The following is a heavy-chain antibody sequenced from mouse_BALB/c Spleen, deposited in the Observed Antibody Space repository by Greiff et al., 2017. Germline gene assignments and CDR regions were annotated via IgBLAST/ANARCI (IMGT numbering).Heavy chain of an antibody. J-gene: IGHJ4*01. CDR3: TRGYDYGYAMDY. Sequence: EVKLVESGGGLVQPGGSMKLSCVASGFTFSNYWMNWVRQSPEKGLEWVAEIRLKSNNYATHYAESVKGRFTISRDDSKSSVYLQMNNLRAEDTGIYYCTRGYDYGYAMDYWGQGTSVTVSS. CDR1: GFTFSNYW. D-gene: IGHD2-4*01. V-gene: IGHV6-6*02. CDR2: IRLKSNNYAT.